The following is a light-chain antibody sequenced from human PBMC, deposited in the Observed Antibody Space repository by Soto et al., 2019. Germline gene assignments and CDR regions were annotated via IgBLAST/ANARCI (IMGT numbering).Light chain of an antibody. Sequence: EIVLTQSPATLSLSPGERATLSCRASQSVSSYLAWYQQKPGQAPRLLIYDASNRATGIPARFSGSGPGTDFTLTISSLEPEDFAVYYCQQRSNWPLTFGGGTKVEFK. V-gene: IGKV3-11*01. CDR3: QQRSNWPLT. CDR1: QSVSSY. J-gene: IGKJ4*01. CDR2: DAS.